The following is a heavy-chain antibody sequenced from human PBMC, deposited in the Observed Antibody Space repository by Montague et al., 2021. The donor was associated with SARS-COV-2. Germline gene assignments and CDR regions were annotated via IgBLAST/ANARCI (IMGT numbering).Heavy chain of an antibody. CDR2: INVDGLTT. D-gene: IGHD1-26*01. Sequence: SLRLSCVASGFPFDDYAMHWVRQAPGKGLEWVSLINVDGLTTLLTDSVEGRFIISRDNSKNSLYLQMKSLRTEDTALYFCVKDISEFDDLNAFDVWGQGTQVTVSS. CDR1: GFPFDDYA. J-gene: IGHJ3*01. CDR3: VKDISEFDDLNAFDV. V-gene: IGHV3-43*02.